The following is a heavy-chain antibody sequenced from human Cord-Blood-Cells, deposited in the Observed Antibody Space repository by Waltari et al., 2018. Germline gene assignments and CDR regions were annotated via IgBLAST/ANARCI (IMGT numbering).Heavy chain of an antibody. CDR1: GYTFTGYY. Sequence: QVQLVQSGAEVKKPGASVKVSCKASGYTFTGYYMHWVRQAPGQGLEWMGWINPNSGGTNYAQKFQGRVTMTRDTSISTAYMELSRLRSDDTAVYYCAREEYSSSWYRGWFDPWGQGTLVIVSS. D-gene: IGHD6-13*01. CDR2: INPNSGGT. J-gene: IGHJ5*02. V-gene: IGHV1-2*02. CDR3: AREEYSSSWYRGWFDP.